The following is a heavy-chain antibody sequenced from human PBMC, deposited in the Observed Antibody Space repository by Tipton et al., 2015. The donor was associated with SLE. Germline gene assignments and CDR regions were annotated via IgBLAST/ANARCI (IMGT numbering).Heavy chain of an antibody. V-gene: IGHV4-4*08. CDR1: GGSMRTYS. Sequence: TLSLTCTVSGGSMRTYSWIWIRQLPGKGLEWSGYVYDSGSTKQPSLKSRVTISVDLSKNQFSLRLSSVTAADTAVYYCARAWQGYCSGGTCYVLDYWGQGTLVTVSS. CDR3: ARAWQGYCSGGTCYVLDY. CDR2: VYDSGST. D-gene: IGHD2-15*01. J-gene: IGHJ4*02.